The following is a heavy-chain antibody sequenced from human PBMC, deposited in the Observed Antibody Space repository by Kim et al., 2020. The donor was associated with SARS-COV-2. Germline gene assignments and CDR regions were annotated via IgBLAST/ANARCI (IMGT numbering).Heavy chain of an antibody. CDR2: ISAYNGNT. V-gene: IGHV1-18*01. D-gene: IGHD3-16*01. Sequence: ASVKVSCKASGYTFRSYGISWVRQAPGQGREWMGWISAYNGNTNYAQKLQGRVTLTTDTSTSTAYMELRSLRSDDTAVYYCARDQLGGEGDYWGQGTLVTVSS. CDR3: ARDQLGGEGDY. CDR1: GYTFRSYG. J-gene: IGHJ4*02.